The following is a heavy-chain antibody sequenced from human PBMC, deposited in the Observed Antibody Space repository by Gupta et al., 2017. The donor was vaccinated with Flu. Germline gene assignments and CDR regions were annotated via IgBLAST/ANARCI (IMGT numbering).Heavy chain of an antibody. V-gene: IGHV2-26*01. CDR1: GFSRSNARMG. D-gene: IGHD3-22*01. Sequence: QVTLKESGPVLVKPTEPLTLTCTVSGFSRSNARMGVSWIRQPPGKALEWLAHIFSNDEKSYSTSLKSRLTIPKDTSKSQVVLTMTNMDPVDTDTYYCARIRRYYDSSGYDFDYWGQGTLVTVSS. CDR2: IFSNDEK. CDR3: ARIRRYYDSSGYDFDY. J-gene: IGHJ4*02.